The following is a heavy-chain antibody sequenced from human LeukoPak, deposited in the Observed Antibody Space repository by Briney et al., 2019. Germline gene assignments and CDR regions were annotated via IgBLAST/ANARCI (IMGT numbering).Heavy chain of an antibody. Sequence: GGSLRLSCAASGFTVSSNYMSWVRQAPGKGLEWVSVIYSGGSTYYADSVKGRFTISRDNSKNTLYLQMNSLRAEDTAVYYCATSEYYVLFDYWGQGTLVTVSS. J-gene: IGHJ4*02. CDR2: IYSGGST. CDR3: ATSEYYVLFDY. V-gene: IGHV3-53*01. CDR1: GFTVSSNY. D-gene: IGHD3-10*02.